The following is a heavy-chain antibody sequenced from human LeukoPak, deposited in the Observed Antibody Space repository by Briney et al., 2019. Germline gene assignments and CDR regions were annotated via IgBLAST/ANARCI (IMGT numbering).Heavy chain of an antibody. J-gene: IGHJ4*02. D-gene: IGHD4-23*01. CDR3: AKDRSTVGVGYFDY. CDR2: IRYDGSNK. V-gene: IGHV3-30*02. CDR1: GFTFSTYG. Sequence: PGGSLTLSCAASGFTFSTYGMHWVRQAPGKGLEWVAFIRYDGSNKYYADSVKGRFTISRDNSKNTLYLHMNSLRAEDTDVYYCAKDRSTVGVGYFDYWGQGTLVTVSS.